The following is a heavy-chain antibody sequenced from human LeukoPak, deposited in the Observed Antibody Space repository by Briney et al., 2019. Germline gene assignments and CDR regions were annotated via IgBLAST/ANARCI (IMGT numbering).Heavy chain of an antibody. V-gene: IGHV4-34*01. CDR2: INHSGST. J-gene: IGHJ6*02. Sequence: SGTLSLTCAVYGGSFSGYYWSWIRQPPGKGLEWIGEINHSGSTNYNPSLKSRVTISVDTSKNQFSLKLSSVTAADTAVYYCAREPYCSSTSCYDYYYYYGMDVWGQGTTVTVSS. CDR3: AREPYCSSTSCYDYYYYYGMDV. D-gene: IGHD2-2*01. CDR1: GGSFSGYY.